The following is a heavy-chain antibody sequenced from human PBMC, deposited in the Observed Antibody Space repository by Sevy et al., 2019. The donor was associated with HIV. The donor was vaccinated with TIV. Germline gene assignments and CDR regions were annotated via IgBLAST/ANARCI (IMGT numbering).Heavy chain of an antibody. J-gene: IGHJ4*02. CDR3: GKDFGPYGFDYERWFDY. Sequence: GGSLRLSCAASGFTFSSYAMSWVRQAPGKGLEWVSAISGSGGSTYYADSVKGRFTISRDNSKNTRYLQMNSLRAEDTAVYYCGKDFGPYGFDYERWFDYWGQGTWSPSPQ. CDR1: GFTFSSYA. CDR2: ISGSGGST. V-gene: IGHV3-23*01. D-gene: IGHD4-17*01.